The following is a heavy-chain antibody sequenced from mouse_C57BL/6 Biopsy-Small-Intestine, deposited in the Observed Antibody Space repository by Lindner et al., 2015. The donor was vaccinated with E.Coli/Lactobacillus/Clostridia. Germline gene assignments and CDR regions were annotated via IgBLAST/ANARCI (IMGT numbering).Heavy chain of an antibody. V-gene: IGHV1-84*02. J-gene: IGHJ3*02. CDR3: ARGAFWSGYSFAFDM. CDR2: INPYNGNK. D-gene: IGHD1-3*01. Sequence: SVKVSCKASGYTFTNYPINWVRQAPGQGFEWMGWINPYNGNKKSSQKVQGRVTMATDTSSSTAYMELRGLISDDTAIYYCARGAFWSGYSFAFDMWGQGTMVTVSS. CDR1: GYTFTNYP.